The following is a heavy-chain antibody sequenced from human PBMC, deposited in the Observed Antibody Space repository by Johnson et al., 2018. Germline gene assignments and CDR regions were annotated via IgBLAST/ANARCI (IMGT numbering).Heavy chain of an antibody. Sequence: VQLVEAGGGVVQPGRSLRLSCAASGFTFSSYAMHWVRQAPGQGLEWVAVISYVGSNKYYADAVKGRFTISRDNSKNTLYLQMNSLRAEDTAVYYCAKELSGSYYYYYYMDVWGKGTTVTVSS. CDR3: AKELSGSYYYYYYMDV. V-gene: IGHV3-30*04. CDR1: GFTFSSYA. J-gene: IGHJ6*03. D-gene: IGHD1-26*01. CDR2: ISYVGSNK.